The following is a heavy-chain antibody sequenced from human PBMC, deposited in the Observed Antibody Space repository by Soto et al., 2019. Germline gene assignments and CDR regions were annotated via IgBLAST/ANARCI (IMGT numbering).Heavy chain of an antibody. D-gene: IGHD1-1*01. V-gene: IGHV4-59*08. CDR3: ARLRQNWNDEFPNWFDP. Sequence: SETLSLTCTVSGGSISSYYWSWIRQPPGKGLEWIGYIYYSGSTNYNPSLKSRVTISVDTSKNQFSLKLSSVTAADTAVYYCARLRQNWNDEFPNWFDPWGQGTLVTVSS. J-gene: IGHJ5*02. CDR2: IYYSGST. CDR1: GGSISSYY.